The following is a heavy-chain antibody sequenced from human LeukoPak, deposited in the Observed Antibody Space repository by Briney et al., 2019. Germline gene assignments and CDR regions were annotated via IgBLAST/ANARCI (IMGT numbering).Heavy chain of an antibody. J-gene: IGHJ4*02. Sequence: SETLSLTCAVSGGSISSSNWWSWVRPPPGKGVGWIGEIYHSGRTNYNPSLKGRVTISVDKSKNQFSLKLSSVTAADTAVYYCARDLGYYYDSSGYWGQGTLVTVSS. V-gene: IGHV4-4*02. CDR3: ARDLGYYYDSSGY. CDR1: GGSISSSNW. D-gene: IGHD3-22*01. CDR2: IYHSGRT.